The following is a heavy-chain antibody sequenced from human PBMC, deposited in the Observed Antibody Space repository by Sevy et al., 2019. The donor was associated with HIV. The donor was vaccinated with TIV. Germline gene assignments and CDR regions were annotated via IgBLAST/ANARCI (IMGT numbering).Heavy chain of an antibody. Sequence: GGSLRLSCAASGLSVSDNYMNWVRQAPGKGLELVSVIYSDGRTYYADSVKGRFTISRDNSKNTLYLHMNNLRPEDTAVYYCAKAGGGSYYFDYWGQGTLVTVSS. V-gene: IGHV3-66*01. CDR2: IYSDGRT. CDR3: AKAGGGSYYFDY. J-gene: IGHJ4*02. CDR1: GLSVSDNY. D-gene: IGHD1-26*01.